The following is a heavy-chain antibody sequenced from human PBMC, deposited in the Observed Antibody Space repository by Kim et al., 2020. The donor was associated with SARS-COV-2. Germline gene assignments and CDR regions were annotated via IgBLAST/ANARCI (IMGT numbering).Heavy chain of an antibody. D-gene: IGHD6-13*01. CDR1: GFTFSSYG. CDR3: ARDLVAAAAFDY. J-gene: IGHJ4*02. CDR2: ISYDGSNK. Sequence: GGSLRLSCAASGFTFSSYGMHWVRQAPGKGLEWVAVISYDGSNKYYADSVKGRFTISRDNSKNTLYLQMNSLRAEDTAVYYCARDLVAAAAFDYWGQGTLVTVSS. V-gene: IGHV3-33*05.